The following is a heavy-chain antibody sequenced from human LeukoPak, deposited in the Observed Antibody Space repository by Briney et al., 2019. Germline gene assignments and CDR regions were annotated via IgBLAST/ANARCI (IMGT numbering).Heavy chain of an antibody. D-gene: IGHD6-13*01. J-gene: IGHJ4*02. CDR3: ARAIGSSWFPFDY. CDR1: GGSVSNGSYY. CDR2: IYYSGST. V-gene: IGHV4-61*01. Sequence: SETLSLTCTVSGGSVSNGSYYWSWIRQPPGKGLEWIGYIYYSGSTNYNPSLKSRVTISVDTSKNQFSLKLSSVTAADTAVYYCARAIGSSWFPFDYWGQGTLVTVSS.